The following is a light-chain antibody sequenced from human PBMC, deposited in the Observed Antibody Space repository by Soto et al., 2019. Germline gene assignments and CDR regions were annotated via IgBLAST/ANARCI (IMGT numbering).Light chain of an antibody. J-gene: IGKJ1*01. V-gene: IGKV3-15*01. CDR1: QTVSSN. Sequence: IVTTKSPATLSVSPGGRATISCRFSQTVSSNLAWYQQKPGQAPMLLIYGASTRATGLPARFSGSGSGTEFTLTISSLQSEDFAVYYCKQYNNWPLTFGQGTKVDIK. CDR3: KQYNNWPLT. CDR2: GAS.